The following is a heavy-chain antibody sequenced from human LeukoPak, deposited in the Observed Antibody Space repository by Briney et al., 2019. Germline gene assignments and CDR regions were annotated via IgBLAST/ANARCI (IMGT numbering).Heavy chain of an antibody. CDR3: ARQGGSSSPYYYYYMDV. D-gene: IGHD6-13*01. Sequence: SEALSLTCAVSGYSISSGYYWSWFRQPPRKGLEWSGCIYHSGNTYYNPSLKSRVSISVDTSKNQFSLKLSSVIAADPAVYYCARQGGSSSPYYYYYMDVWGKGTTVTVSS. V-gene: IGHV4-38-2*01. CDR2: IYHSGNT. CDR1: GYSISSGYY. J-gene: IGHJ6*03.